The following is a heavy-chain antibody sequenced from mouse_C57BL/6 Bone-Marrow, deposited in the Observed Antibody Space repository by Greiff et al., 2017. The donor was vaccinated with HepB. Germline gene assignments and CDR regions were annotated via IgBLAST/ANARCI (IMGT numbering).Heavy chain of an antibody. Sequence: QVQLQQSGAELVRPGASVKLSCKASGYTFPDYYINWVKQRPGQGLEWIARIYPGSGNTYYNEKFKGKATLTAEKSSSTAYMQLSSLTSEDSAVYFCARSRYYGPFAYWGQGTLVTVSA. V-gene: IGHV1-76*01. CDR3: ARSRYYGPFAY. CDR1: GYTFPDYY. J-gene: IGHJ3*01. CDR2: IYPGSGNT. D-gene: IGHD1-1*01.